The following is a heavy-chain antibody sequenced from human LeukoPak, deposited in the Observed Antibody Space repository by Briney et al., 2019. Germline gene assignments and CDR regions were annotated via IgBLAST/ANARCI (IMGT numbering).Heavy chain of an antibody. Sequence: GGSLRLSCAASGFTFSNSGMSWVRQAPGKGLEWVSAISTDAGETHYADSVKGRFTISRDNSKNTLYLQMNSLRAEDTAVYYCARDSSGYYSNMDVWGKGTTVTVSS. V-gene: IGHV3-23*01. CDR3: ARDSSGYYSNMDV. CDR1: GFTFSNSG. J-gene: IGHJ6*03. CDR2: ISTDAGET. D-gene: IGHD3-22*01.